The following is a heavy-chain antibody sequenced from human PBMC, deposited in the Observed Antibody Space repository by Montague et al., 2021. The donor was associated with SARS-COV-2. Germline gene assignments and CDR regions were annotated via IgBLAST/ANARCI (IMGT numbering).Heavy chain of an antibody. Sequence: SETLSLTCAVSGDPISSNNWWNWVRQAPGKGLEWIGETYHGGSTNYSPSLKSRVTISVDKTKNQLYLKMRSVTAADTAVYYCARDLRQWLADYYYYGLDVWGQGTTVTVSS. CDR1: GDPISSNNW. D-gene: IGHD6-19*01. CDR2: TYHGGST. V-gene: IGHV4-4*02. CDR3: ARDLRQWLADYYYYGLDV. J-gene: IGHJ6*02.